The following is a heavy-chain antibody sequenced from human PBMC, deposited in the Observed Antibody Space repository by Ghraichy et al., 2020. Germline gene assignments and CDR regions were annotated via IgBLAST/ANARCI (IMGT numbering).Heavy chain of an antibody. J-gene: IGHJ4*02. CDR3: ARDLGATTEY. D-gene: IGHD1-26*01. Sequence: GSLRLSCTVSGGSISSYYWSWIRQPPGKGLEWIGYIYYSGSTNYNPSLKSRVTISVDTSKNQFSLKLSSVTAADTAVYYCARDLGATTEYWGQGTLVTVSS. CDR1: GGSISSYY. CDR2: IYYSGST. V-gene: IGHV4-59*01.